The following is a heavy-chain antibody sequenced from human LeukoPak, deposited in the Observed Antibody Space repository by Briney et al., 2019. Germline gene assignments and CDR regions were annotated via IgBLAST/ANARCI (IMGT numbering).Heavy chain of an antibody. CDR3: ARDPPESYSFDY. CDR2: IRPSSGRA. Sequence: GASVKVSCKTSGYIFSNHYIHWVRQAPGQGPEWMGIIRPSSGRADYTQKFQVRVTMTRDMSTTTVYMELTTLGSDDTAVYFCARDPPESYSFDYWRQGTLVTVSS. CDR1: GYIFSNHY. V-gene: IGHV1-46*01. D-gene: IGHD2/OR15-2a*01. J-gene: IGHJ4*02.